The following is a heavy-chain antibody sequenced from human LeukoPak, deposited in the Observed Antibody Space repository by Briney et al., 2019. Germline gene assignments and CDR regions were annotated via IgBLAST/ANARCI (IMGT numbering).Heavy chain of an antibody. CDR2: IYHSGST. D-gene: IGHD3-10*01. J-gene: IGHJ5*02. CDR1: GGSFSGYY. V-gene: IGHV4-34*01. Sequence: SETLSLTCAVYGGSFSGYYWSWIRQPPGKGLEWIGSIYHSGSTYYNPSLKSRVTISVDTSKNQFSLKLSSVTAADTAVYYCARDGELLWFGSGPNWFDPWGQGTLVTVSS. CDR3: ARDGELLWFGSGPNWFDP.